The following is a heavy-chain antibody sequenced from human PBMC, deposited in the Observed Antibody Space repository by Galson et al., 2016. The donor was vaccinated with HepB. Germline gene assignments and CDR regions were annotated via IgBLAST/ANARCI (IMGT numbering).Heavy chain of an antibody. Sequence: TLSLTCTVSGVSVSSGGYYWSWIRQLPGEGLEWIGNIDYSGNTYYNPSLKSRVTTSLDTSKNQFSLKLKSVTAADTAVYYCARDSHAVIRGSSHFDYWGQGTLVTVSS. D-gene: IGHD3-10*01. CDR3: ARDSHAVIRGSSHFDY. J-gene: IGHJ4*02. CDR1: GVSVSSGGYY. CDR2: IDYSGNT. V-gene: IGHV4-31*03.